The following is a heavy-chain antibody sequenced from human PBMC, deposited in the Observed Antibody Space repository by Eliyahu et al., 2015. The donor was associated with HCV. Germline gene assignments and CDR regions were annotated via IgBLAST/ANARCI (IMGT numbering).Heavy chain of an antibody. CDR1: GYTFTSYY. CDR3: ATSHRFDPRNWSDP. J-gene: IGHJ5*02. Sequence: ASGYTFTSYYIHWVRQAPGQGPEWMGIINPSGGSTTYAQKFQGRVTMTSDTSTSTVYMELSSLRSEDTAVYYCATSHRFDPRNWSDPWGQGTLVTVSS. CDR2: INPSGGST. V-gene: IGHV1-46*01. D-gene: IGHD2-21*01.